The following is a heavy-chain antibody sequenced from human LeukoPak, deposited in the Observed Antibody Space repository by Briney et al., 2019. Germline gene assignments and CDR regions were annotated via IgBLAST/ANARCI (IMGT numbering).Heavy chain of an antibody. Sequence: PSETLSLTCTVSGGSISSSSYYWGWIRQPPGKGLEWIGSIYYSGSTYYNPSLKSRVTMSVDTSKNQFSLKLSSVTAADTAVYYCARVRDGYGYYYYYMDVWGKGTTVTISS. CDR1: GGSISSSSYY. J-gene: IGHJ6*03. CDR3: ARVRDGYGYYYYYMDV. CDR2: IYYSGST. D-gene: IGHD5-24*01. V-gene: IGHV4-39*07.